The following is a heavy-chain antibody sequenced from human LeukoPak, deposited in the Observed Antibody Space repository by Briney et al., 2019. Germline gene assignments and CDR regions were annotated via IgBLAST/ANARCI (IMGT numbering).Heavy chain of an antibody. CDR2: IYHSGST. V-gene: IGHV4-38-2*01. D-gene: IGHD3-9*01. J-gene: IGHJ5*02. Sequence: PSETLSLTCAVSGYSISSGYYWDWIRQPPGKGLEWIGSIYHSGSTYYNPSLKSRVTISVDTSKNQFSLKLSSVTAADTAVYYCARVQYFDGERWFDPWGQGTLVTVSS. CDR1: GYSISSGYY. CDR3: ARVQYFDGERWFDP.